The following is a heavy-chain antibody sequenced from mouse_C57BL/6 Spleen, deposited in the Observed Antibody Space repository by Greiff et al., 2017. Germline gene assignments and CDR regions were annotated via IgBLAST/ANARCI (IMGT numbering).Heavy chain of an antibody. CDR2: INPNNGGT. CDR3: ARSYCGRSYWYFDV. D-gene: IGHD1-1*01. V-gene: IGHV1-22*01. J-gene: IGHJ1*03. Sequence: VQLQQSGPELVKPGASVKMSCKASGYTFTDYNMHWVKQSHGKSLEWIGYINPNNGGTSYNQKFKGKATLTVNKSSSTAYMELRSLTSEDSAVYYCARSYCGRSYWYFDVWGTGTTVTVSS. CDR1: GYTFTDYN.